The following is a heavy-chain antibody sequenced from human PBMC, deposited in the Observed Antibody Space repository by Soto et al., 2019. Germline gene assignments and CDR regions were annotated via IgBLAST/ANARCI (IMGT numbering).Heavy chain of an antibody. CDR1: GFTFISYA. CDR2: ISGSGGST. V-gene: IGHV3-23*01. D-gene: IGHD1-26*01. CDR3: AKDRGRGSYACTFHY. Sequence: RSLRVACSASGFTFISYAISWVHQAPGKGLRSVSPISGSGGSTYYADSVKGRFTTSRDNSKNTLYLQMNSLRAEDTAVYYCAKDRGRGSYACTFHYWGQGTLVTVSS. J-gene: IGHJ4*02.